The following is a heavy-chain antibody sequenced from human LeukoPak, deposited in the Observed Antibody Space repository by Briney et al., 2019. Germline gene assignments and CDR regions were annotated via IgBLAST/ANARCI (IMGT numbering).Heavy chain of an antibody. D-gene: IGHD3-22*01. Sequence: SETLSLTCAVYGGSFNGYYWSWIRQPPGKGLEWIGEINHSGSTNYNPSLKSRVTISVDTSKNQFSLKLSSVTAADTAVYYCSLHTYYYDSSGYYYVFDYWGQGTLVTVSS. V-gene: IGHV4-34*01. CDR3: SLHTYYYDSSGYYYVFDY. J-gene: IGHJ4*02. CDR2: INHSGST. CDR1: GGSFNGYY.